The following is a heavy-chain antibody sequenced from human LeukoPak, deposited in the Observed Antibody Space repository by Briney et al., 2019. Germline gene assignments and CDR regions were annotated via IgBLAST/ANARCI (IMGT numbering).Heavy chain of an antibody. V-gene: IGHV7-4-1*02. CDR2: IDSKTGNP. D-gene: IGHD2-15*01. CDR1: GYTFTSYS. J-gene: IGHJ6*03. CDR3: ARETRGRDCSGGSCYSHYYYMDV. Sequence: ASVKVSCKASGYTFTSYSINWVRQAPGQGLEWMGWIDSKTGNPTYAQGFIGRFVFSLDTSVTTAYLQISSLKAEDTAVYYCARETRGRDCSGGSCYSHYYYMDVWGKGTTVTISS.